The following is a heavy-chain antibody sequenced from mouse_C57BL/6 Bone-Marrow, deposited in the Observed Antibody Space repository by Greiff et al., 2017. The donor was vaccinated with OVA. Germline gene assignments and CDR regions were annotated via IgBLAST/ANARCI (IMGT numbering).Heavy chain of an antibody. CDR3: ARDNYYGSIYGFDY. D-gene: IGHD1-1*01. CDR1: GYTFPSYW. J-gene: IGHJ2*01. V-gene: IGHV1-53*01. Sequence: VQLQQPGTELVKPGASVKLSCKASGYTFPSYWMHWVKQRPGQGLEWIGNLNPSNGGTNYNEKFKSKATLTVDKSSLTAYMHLSSLTSEDSAVYYGARDNYYGSIYGFDYWGKGTTLTVSS. CDR2: LNPSNGGT.